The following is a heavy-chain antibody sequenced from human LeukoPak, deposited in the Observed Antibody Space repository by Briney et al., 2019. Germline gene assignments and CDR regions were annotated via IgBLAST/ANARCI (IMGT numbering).Heavy chain of an antibody. D-gene: IGHD2-8*01. J-gene: IGHJ4*02. CDR2: IIPIFGTA. V-gene: IGHV1-69*01. CDR1: GGTFSSYA. Sequence: ASVKVSCKASGGTFSSYAISWVRQAPGQGLEWMGGIIPIFGTANHAQKFQGRVTITADESTSTAYMELSSLRSEDTAVYYCALISYCTSVTCFFLDSWGQGTLVSVSS. CDR3: ALISYCTSVTCFFLDS.